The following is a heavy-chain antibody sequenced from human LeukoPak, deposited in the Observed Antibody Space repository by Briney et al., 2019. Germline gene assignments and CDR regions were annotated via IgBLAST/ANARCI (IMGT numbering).Heavy chain of an antibody. CDR3: AKDQGYSYGKFDY. V-gene: IGHV3-23*01. CDR2: ISGSGGST. Sequence: GGSLRLSCAASGFTFSSYAMSWVRQAPGKGLEWVSAISGSGGSTYYADSVKGRFTISRDNSKNTLYLQMNSLRAEDTAVCYCAKDQGYSYGKFDYWGQGTQVTVSS. CDR1: GFTFSSYA. J-gene: IGHJ4*02. D-gene: IGHD5-18*01.